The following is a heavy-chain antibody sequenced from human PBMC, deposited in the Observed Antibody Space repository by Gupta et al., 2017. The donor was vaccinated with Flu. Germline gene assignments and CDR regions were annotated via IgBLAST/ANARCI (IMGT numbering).Heavy chain of an antibody. CDR2: ISSGSDSI. Sequence: VQPGGSLRLSCVASGFTFSRYSMNWIRQAPGKGLEWVAFISSGSDSIYYAGYVKGRFTVSRDNAKNSLYLQMKSLRADDTAIYYCAREIIAEYSSTWAVDYWGQGSLVTVSS. D-gene: IGHD6-13*01. V-gene: IGHV3-48*01. J-gene: IGHJ4*02. CDR3: AREIIAEYSSTWAVDY. CDR1: GFTFSRYS.